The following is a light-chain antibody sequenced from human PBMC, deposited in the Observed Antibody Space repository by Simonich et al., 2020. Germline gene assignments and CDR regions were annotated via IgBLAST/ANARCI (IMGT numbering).Light chain of an antibody. Sequence: DIVMTQSPDSLAVSLGERATINCKSSQSVLYSSNNKNYLAWYQQKPGQPPKMLIYWASTRESWVPDRFIGSGSGTDFTLTISSLQAEDVAVYYCQQYYSTPWTFGQGTKVEIK. CDR1: QSVLYSSNNKNY. CDR3: QQYYSTPWT. V-gene: IGKV4-1*01. J-gene: IGKJ1*01. CDR2: WAS.